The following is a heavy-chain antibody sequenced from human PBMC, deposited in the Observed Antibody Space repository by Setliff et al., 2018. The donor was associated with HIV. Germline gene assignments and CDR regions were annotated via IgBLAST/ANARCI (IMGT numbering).Heavy chain of an antibody. CDR2: ISWNSGSI. CDR3: ARAPRHYGWAFDI. V-gene: IGHV3-9*01. CDR1: GFTFDDYA. Sequence: SLRLSCAASGFTFDDYAMHWVRQAPGKGLEWVSGISWNSGSIGYADSVKGRFTISRDNAKNSLYLQMNSLSAEDTALYYCARAPRHYGWAFDIWGQGTMVTVSS. J-gene: IGHJ3*02. D-gene: IGHD4-17*01.